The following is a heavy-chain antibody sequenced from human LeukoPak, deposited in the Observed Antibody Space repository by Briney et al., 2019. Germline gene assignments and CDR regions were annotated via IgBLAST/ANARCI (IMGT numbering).Heavy chain of an antibody. CDR1: GSSFTGYY. J-gene: IGHJ4*02. D-gene: IGHD6-19*01. CDR3: ARGSGSYSGAADY. CDR2: RNHRGSS. Sequence: LETLSLTCSVHGSSFTGYYWSWIRQPPGKGLEWIGERNHRGSSYFNPSFESRVTIFLDMSRKQFSLNLTSVTAADTAFYYCARGSGSYSGAADYWGQGTLVTVSS. V-gene: IGHV4-34*01.